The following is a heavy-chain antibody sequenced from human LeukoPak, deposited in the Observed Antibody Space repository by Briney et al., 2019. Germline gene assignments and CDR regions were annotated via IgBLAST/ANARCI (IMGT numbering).Heavy chain of an antibody. CDR2: IYYSGST. V-gene: IGHV4-59*01. Sequence: PSETLSLTCTVSGGSISSYYWSWIRQPPGKGLEWIGYIYYSGSTNYNPSPKSRVTISVDTSKSKFSLKLSSVAAADTAVYYCARDLHEYYYDSSGYSAFDIWGQGTMVTVSS. D-gene: IGHD3-22*01. CDR1: GGSISSYY. CDR3: ARDLHEYYYDSSGYSAFDI. J-gene: IGHJ3*02.